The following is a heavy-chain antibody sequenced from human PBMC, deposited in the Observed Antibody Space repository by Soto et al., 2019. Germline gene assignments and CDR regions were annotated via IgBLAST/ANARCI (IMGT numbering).Heavy chain of an antibody. CDR3: ARDYYGMDV. V-gene: IGHV4-30-2*06. CDR2: TYQSGSA. J-gene: IGHJ6*02. CDR1: GGSISSGGYS. Sequence: PSKTLSLTCTVSGGSISSGGYSWTWIRQSPGKGLEWIGYTYQSGSAYYNPSLKSRVTISVDRSKNQFSLNLTSVTAADTAVYYCARDYYGMDVWGQGTTVTVSS.